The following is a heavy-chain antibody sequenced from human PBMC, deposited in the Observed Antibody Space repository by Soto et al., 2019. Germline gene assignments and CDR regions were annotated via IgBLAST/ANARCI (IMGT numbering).Heavy chain of an antibody. CDR1: GFTFDDYA. CDR3: AKDVWCGSTTSCYTRLDF. D-gene: IGHD2-2*02. Sequence: GGSLRLSCAASGFTFDDYAMHWVRQAPGRGLEWVSLISWDGGRTYYADSVRGLFIVSRDSSKHSLYLQMSSLRVEDTALYYCAKDVWCGSTTSCYTRLDFWGQGALVTVSS. V-gene: IGHV3-43D*04. CDR2: ISWDGGRT. J-gene: IGHJ4*02.